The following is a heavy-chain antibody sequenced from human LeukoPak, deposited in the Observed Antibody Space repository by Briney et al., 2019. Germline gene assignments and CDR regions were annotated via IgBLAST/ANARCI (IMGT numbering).Heavy chain of an antibody. CDR2: VDPEDGET. Sequence: ASVKVSCKVSGYTFTDYYMHWVQQAPGKGLEWMGLVDPEDGETIYAEKFQGRVTITADTSTDTAYMELSSLRSEDTAVYYCAIGLGHYDSSGYYYENFDYWGQGTLVTVSS. CDR1: GYTFTDYY. V-gene: IGHV1-69-2*01. J-gene: IGHJ4*02. D-gene: IGHD3-22*01. CDR3: AIGLGHYDSSGYYYENFDY.